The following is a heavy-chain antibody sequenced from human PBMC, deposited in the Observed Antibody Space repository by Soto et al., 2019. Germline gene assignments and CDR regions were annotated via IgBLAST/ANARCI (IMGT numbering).Heavy chain of an antibody. D-gene: IGHD6-6*01. CDR2: IYPGDSDT. J-gene: IGHJ4*02. V-gene: IGHV5-51*01. CDR1: GYGFTSYW. Sequence: VGSLKISCNGSGYGFTSYWIGWVRQMPGKGLEWMAMIYPGDSDTRYSPSFQGQVTISADKSIITAYLQWSSLKASDTAMYYCVAYSGSSGRRFDYWGQGTLVTVSS. CDR3: VAYSGSSGRRFDY.